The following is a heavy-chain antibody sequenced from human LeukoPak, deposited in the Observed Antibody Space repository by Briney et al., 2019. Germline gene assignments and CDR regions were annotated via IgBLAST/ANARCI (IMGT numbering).Heavy chain of an antibody. Sequence: GGSLRFSCAASGFTFSSYGMHWVRQAPGKGLEGVAVIWYDGSNKYYADSVKGRFTISRDNSKDTLYLKMNSLRAEDTAVYYCARDHRIAVAGTVADYWGQGTLVTVSS. D-gene: IGHD6-19*01. CDR1: GFTFSSYG. J-gene: IGHJ4*02. CDR2: IWYDGSNK. V-gene: IGHV3-33*01. CDR3: ARDHRIAVAGTVADY.